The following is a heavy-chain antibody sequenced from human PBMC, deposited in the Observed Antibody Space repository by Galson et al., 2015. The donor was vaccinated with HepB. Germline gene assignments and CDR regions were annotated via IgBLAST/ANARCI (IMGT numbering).Heavy chain of an antibody. CDR2: IKSKTDGGTT. CDR1: GFAFNNAW. D-gene: IGHD2-2*01. V-gene: IGHV3-15*01. J-gene: IGHJ5*02. CDR3: TTDVHFSSYWSWLDP. Sequence: SLRLSCAASGFAFNNAWMNWVRQAPGKGLEWVGRIKSKTDGGTTAYAAPVKGRFTISRDDSRNTLYLQMHSLKTDDTAVYYCTTDVHFSSYWSWLDPWGQGTLVTVSS.